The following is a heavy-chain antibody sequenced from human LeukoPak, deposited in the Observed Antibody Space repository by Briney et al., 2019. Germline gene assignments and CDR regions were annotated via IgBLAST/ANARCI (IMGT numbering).Heavy chain of an antibody. D-gene: IGHD5/OR15-5a*01. J-gene: IGHJ4*02. CDR1: GGSISSGGHY. Sequence: SETLSPTCTVSGGSISSGGHYWSWIRQHPARGLECLGYIYYSGSAYYNPSLESRVTISIDTSKNQFSLKLTSVTAADTAVYYCARGSLRLFDYWGQGTLVTVSS. V-gene: IGHV4-31*03. CDR3: ARGSLRLFDY. CDR2: IYYSGSA.